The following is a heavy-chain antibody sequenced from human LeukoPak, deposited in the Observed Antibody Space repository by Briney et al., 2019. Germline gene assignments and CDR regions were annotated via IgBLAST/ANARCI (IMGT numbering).Heavy chain of an antibody. CDR2: ISWDGGST. CDR1: GFTFDDYT. J-gene: IGHJ6*03. D-gene: IGHD1-7*01. CDR3: AKDRSGLWNYGAGTYMDV. V-gene: IGHV3-43*01. Sequence: GGSLRLSCAASGFTFDDYTMHWVRQAPGKGLEWVSLISWDGGSTYYADSVKGRSTISRDNSKNSLYLQMNSLRTEDTALYYCAKDRSGLWNYGAGTYMDVWGKGTTVTVSS.